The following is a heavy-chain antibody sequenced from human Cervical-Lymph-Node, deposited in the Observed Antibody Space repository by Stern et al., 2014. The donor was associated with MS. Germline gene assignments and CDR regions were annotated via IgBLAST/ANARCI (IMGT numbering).Heavy chain of an antibody. Sequence: QVQLGQSGAEVKKPGASVKVSCKASGYTFTSYYMHWVRQAPGQGLEWMGIINPSGGSTSYAQKFQGRVTMTRDTSTSTVYMELSSLRSEDTAVYYCARDGAVAGDYYYYGMDVWGQGTTVTVSS. CDR1: GYTFTSYY. V-gene: IGHV1-46*03. CDR3: ARDGAVAGDYYYYGMDV. CDR2: INPSGGST. J-gene: IGHJ6*02. D-gene: IGHD6-19*01.